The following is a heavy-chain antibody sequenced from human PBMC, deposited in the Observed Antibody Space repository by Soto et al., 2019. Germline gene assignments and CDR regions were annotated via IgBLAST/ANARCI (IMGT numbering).Heavy chain of an antibody. CDR1: GGSISSGGYY. J-gene: IGHJ4*01. Sequence: PSETLSLTCTVSGGSISSGGYYWSWIRQHPGKGLEWIGYIYYGGSTYYNPSLKSRATISGDTSKNQFSLKLSSVTAADMAVYYRARGGYYYENSGQNAYDYWGQGILVTVPS. CDR2: IYYGGST. V-gene: IGHV4-31*03. D-gene: IGHD3-22*01. CDR3: ARGGYYYENSGQNAYDY.